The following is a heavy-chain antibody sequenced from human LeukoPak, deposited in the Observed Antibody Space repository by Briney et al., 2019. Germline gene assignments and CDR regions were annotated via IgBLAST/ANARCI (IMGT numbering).Heavy chain of an antibody. J-gene: IGHJ4*02. D-gene: IGHD2-21*02. CDR1: GYTFTSYG. CDR3: ARVGSYCGGDCYSHFDY. CDR2: ISAYNGNT. V-gene: IGHV1-18*01. Sequence: ASVKVSCKASGYTFTSYGISWVRQAPGQGLEWMGWISAYNGNTNYAQKLQGRVTMTTDTSTSTAYMELRSLRSDDTAVYYCARVGSYCGGDCYSHFDYWGQGTLVTVSS.